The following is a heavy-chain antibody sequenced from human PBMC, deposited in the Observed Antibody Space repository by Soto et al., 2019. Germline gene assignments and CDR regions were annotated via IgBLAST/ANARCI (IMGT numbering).Heavy chain of an antibody. J-gene: IGHJ5*01. Sequence: SETLSLTCAVSGYSISGGYYWGWIRQPPGKGLEWIGNIYHSGSTYYNPSLKSRVTISVDPSKNQFSLKVSSVPAADTLVYYCESGGSMTTVITCFFDSWGQGTLVTVSS. D-gene: IGHD1-20*01. CDR3: ESGGSMTTVITCFFDS. CDR2: IYHSGST. CDR1: GYSISGGYY. V-gene: IGHV4-38-2*01.